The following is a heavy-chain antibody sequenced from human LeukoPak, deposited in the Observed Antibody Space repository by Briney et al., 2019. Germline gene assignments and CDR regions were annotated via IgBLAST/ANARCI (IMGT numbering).Heavy chain of an antibody. CDR2: FDPEDGET. D-gene: IGHD3-22*01. V-gene: IGHV1-24*01. CDR3: ATWSVVVNCFDY. Sequence: ASVKVSCKVSGYTLTELSMHWVRQAPGKGLEWMGGFDPEDGETIYAQKFQGRVTMTEDTSTDTAYMELSSLRSEDTAVYYCATWSVVVNCFDYWGQGTLVTVSS. J-gene: IGHJ4*02. CDR1: GYTLTELS.